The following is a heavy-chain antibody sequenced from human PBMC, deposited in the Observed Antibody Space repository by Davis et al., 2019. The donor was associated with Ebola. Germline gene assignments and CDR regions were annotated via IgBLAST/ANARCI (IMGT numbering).Heavy chain of an antibody. CDR1: GFTFSSYW. Sequence: GESLKISCAASGFTFSSYWMSWVRQAPGKGLEWVALMNEDGSDKHYVDSVKGRFTVSRDNGKNLLYLHMDSLRAEDTAVYYCAKDSGWQMSPWGQGTLVTVSS. J-gene: IGHJ5*02. CDR2: MNEDGSDK. V-gene: IGHV3-7*01. CDR3: AKDSGWQMSP. D-gene: IGHD6-19*01.